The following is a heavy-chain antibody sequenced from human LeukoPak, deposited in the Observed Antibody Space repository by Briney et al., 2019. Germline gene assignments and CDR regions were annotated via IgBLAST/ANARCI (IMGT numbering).Heavy chain of an antibody. D-gene: IGHD2-8*01. CDR1: GYTFTRHY. J-gene: IGHJ3*02. CDR3: ARDGLYCTNGVCSSDI. V-gene: IGHV1-46*01. Sequence: EASVKVSCKASGYTFTRHYMNWVRQAPGQGLEWMGKINPGSGATGYARKFQGRVTMTRDTSTSTVYMELTSLRSADTAVYFCARDGLYCTNGVCSSDIWGQGTLVTVSS. CDR2: INPGSGAT.